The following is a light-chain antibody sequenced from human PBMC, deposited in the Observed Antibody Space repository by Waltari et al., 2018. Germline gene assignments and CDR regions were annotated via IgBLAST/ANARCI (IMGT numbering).Light chain of an antibody. CDR1: QSVLYSSNTKNY. CDR3: QQYYSTPFT. V-gene: IGKV4-1*01. CDR2: WAS. J-gene: IGKJ3*01. Sequence: DIVMTQSPDSLAVSLGDRATINCKSSQSVLYSSNTKNYLAWYQQKPGQPPKLLIYWASTRESGVPDRFSGSGSGTDFTLTISSLQAEDVAVYYCQQYYSTPFTFGPGTKVDIK.